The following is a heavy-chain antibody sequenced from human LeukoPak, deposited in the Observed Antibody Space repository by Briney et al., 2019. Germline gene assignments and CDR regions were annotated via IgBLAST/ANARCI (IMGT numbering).Heavy chain of an antibody. CDR3: AKDSSMVRGVIISGNWFDP. D-gene: IGHD3-10*01. V-gene: IGHV3-11*01. CDR1: GFSFSDYY. J-gene: IGHJ5*02. CDR2: ISSSGSTI. Sequence: GGSLRLSCAASGFSFSDYYMSWIRQAPGKGLEWVSYISSSGSTIYYADSVKGRFTISRDNAKNSLYLQMNSLRAEDTAVYYCAKDSSMVRGVIISGNWFDPWGQGTLVTVSP.